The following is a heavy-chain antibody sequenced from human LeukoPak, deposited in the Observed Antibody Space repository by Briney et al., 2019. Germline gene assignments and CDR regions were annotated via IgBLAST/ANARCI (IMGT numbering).Heavy chain of an antibody. J-gene: IGHJ4*02. CDR2: IRYDGSNK. V-gene: IGHV3-30*02. CDR3: AKGLRGYSGYDPPYYFDY. D-gene: IGHD5-12*01. Sequence: GVSLRLSCAASGFTFSSYGMHWVRQAPGKGLEWVAFIRYDGSNKYYADSVKGRFTITRDNSTNTLYLQMNSLRAQDTVVYYCAKGLRGYSGYDPPYYFDYWGQGTLVTVSS. CDR1: GFTFSSYG.